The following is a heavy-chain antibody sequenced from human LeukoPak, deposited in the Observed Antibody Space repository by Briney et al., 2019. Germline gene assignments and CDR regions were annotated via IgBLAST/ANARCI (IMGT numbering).Heavy chain of an antibody. CDR2: INYRGSA. CDR3: ATYKYDYVWGNQHFDY. J-gene: IGHJ4*02. D-gene: IGHD3-16*01. Sequence: PSETLSLTCTVSNASISSNTYYRAWIRQPPGKGLEYIGSINYRGSAYYNPSLKSRVTLSVDTSKNQFSLKLNSVTAADTAVYYCATYKYDYVWGNQHFDYWGQGTLVAVSS. CDR1: NASISSNTYY. V-gene: IGHV4-39*07.